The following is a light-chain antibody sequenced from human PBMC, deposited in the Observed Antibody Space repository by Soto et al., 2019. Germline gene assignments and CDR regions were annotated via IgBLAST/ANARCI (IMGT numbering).Light chain of an antibody. Sequence: EIVMTQSPATLSVSPGERATLSCRASQSVSSNLAWHQQKPGQVPRLLIYGASTRATGIPARFSGSGSGTEFTLTISSLQSEDFAVYYCQQYNNWVTWTFGQGTKVEIK. CDR3: QQYNNWVTWT. CDR2: GAS. J-gene: IGKJ1*01. CDR1: QSVSSN. V-gene: IGKV3-15*01.